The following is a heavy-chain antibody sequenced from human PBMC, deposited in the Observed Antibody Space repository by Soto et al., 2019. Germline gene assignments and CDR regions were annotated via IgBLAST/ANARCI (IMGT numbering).Heavy chain of an antibody. V-gene: IGHV3-30*03. CDR3: ATGSSWSFDY. D-gene: IGHD6-13*01. Sequence: GGSLRLSCAASGFTFSSYGMHWVRQAPGKGLEWVAVISYDGSNKYYADSVKGRFTISRDNSKNTLYLQMNSLRAEDTAVYYCATGSSWSFDYWGQGTLVTVSS. CDR1: GFTFSSYG. J-gene: IGHJ4*02. CDR2: ISYDGSNK.